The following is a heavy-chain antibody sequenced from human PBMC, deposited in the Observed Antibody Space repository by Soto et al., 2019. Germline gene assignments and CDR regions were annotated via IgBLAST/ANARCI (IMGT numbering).Heavy chain of an antibody. J-gene: IGHJ3*02. CDR3: AKDPGGQWLVHGAFDI. D-gene: IGHD6-19*01. Sequence: EVQLVESGGGLVQPGRSLRLSCAASGFTFDDYAMHWVRQAPGKGLEWVSGISWNSGSIGYADSVKGRFTISRDNAKNSLYLQMNSLRAEDTALYYCAKDPGGQWLVHGAFDIWGQGTMVTVSS. V-gene: IGHV3-9*01. CDR2: ISWNSGSI. CDR1: GFTFDDYA.